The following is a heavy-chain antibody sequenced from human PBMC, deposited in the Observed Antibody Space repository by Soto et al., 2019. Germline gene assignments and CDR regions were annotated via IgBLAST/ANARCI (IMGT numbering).Heavy chain of an antibody. CDR1: GGSVSSYY. J-gene: IGHJ4*02. V-gene: IGHV4-59*02. Sequence: LSLPCTVSGGSVSSYYWSWMRQPPGKGLEWVGYIYYSGSTNYNPSLKSRVTISVDTSKNQFSLKLSSVTAADTAVYYCARGRGSPECWGQGTLVTVSS. CDR3: ARGRGSPEC. CDR2: IYYSGST.